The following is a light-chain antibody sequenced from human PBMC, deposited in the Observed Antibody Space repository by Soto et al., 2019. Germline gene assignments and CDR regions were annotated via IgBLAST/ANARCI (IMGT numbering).Light chain of an antibody. CDR1: SSNIGAGYD. CDR2: DNS. V-gene: IGLV1-40*01. CDR3: QSYDSSLSGLYV. Sequence: QLVLTQPPSVSGAPGQRVTISCTGSSSNIGAGYDVHWYQQLPGTAPKLLIYDNSNRPSGVPGRFSGSKSGTSASLAITGLQAEDEADYYCQSYDSSLSGLYVFGTGTKVTVL. J-gene: IGLJ1*01.